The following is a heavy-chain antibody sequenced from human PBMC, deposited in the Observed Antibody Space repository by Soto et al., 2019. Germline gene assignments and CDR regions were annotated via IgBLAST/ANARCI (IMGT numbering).Heavy chain of an antibody. Sequence: QVQLQESGPGLVKPSETLSLTCTVSGGSISGYYWSWFRQPPGKGLGWIGYIYYSGTTNYNPSLKSRVTISVDTSKTQFSLKLTSVTAADTAVYYCARFHCRGGFCYDLFDYWGQGTLVTVSS. V-gene: IGHV4-59*01. CDR3: ARFHCRGGFCYDLFDY. CDR1: GGSISGYY. CDR2: IYYSGTT. D-gene: IGHD2-15*01. J-gene: IGHJ4*02.